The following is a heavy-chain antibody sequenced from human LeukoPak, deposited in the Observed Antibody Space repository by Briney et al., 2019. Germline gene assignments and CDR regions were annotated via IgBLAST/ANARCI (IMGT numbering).Heavy chain of an antibody. Sequence: GGSLRLSCTASGFSFSGAWMTWVRQAPGKGLEWVANIREDGTEKNYVDSVKGRFTISRDNAKNSLFLQMSNLRDDDTAIYYCARHVGISFWGQGTLVTVSS. J-gene: IGHJ4*02. CDR3: ARHVGISF. CDR2: IREDGTEK. V-gene: IGHV3-7*01. CDR1: GFSFSGAW. D-gene: IGHD7-27*01.